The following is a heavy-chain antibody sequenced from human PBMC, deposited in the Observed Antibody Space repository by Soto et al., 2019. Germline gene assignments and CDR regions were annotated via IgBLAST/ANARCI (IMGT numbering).Heavy chain of an antibody. J-gene: IGHJ6*02. V-gene: IGHV4-34*01. D-gene: IGHD3-3*01. CDR3: ARGPYYDFWSGYQTGRYYYYGMDV. CDR1: GGSFSGYY. Sequence: SETLSLTCAVYGGSFSGYYWSWIRQPPGKGLEWVGEINHSGSTNYNPSLKSRVTISVDTSKNQFSLKLSSVTAADTAVYYCARGPYYDFWSGYQTGRYYYYGMDVWGQGTTVTVSS. CDR2: INHSGST.